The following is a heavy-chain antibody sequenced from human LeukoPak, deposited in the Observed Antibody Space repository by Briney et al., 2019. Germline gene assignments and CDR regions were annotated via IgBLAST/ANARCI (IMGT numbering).Heavy chain of an antibody. CDR3: ARLSRMATTLDAFDI. CDR2: IYPGDSDI. V-gene: IGHV5-51*01. D-gene: IGHD5-24*01. Sequence: GESLKISCQGSGYSFTSYWIGWVRQMPGKGLEWIGIIYPGDSDIRYSPSFQGQVTISADKSISTAYLQWSSLKASDTAMYYCARLSRMATTLDAFDIWGQGTMVTVSS. CDR1: GYSFTSYW. J-gene: IGHJ3*02.